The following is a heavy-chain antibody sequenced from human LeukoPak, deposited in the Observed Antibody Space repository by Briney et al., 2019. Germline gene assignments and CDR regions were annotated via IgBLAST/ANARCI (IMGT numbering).Heavy chain of an antibody. Sequence: GGSLRLSCAASGFTFSSYGMSWVRQAPGKGLEWVSAIGGRDGSTYYADSVKGRFTISRDNSKNTLYLQMNSLRAEDTAVYSCAKARGEQNGGSNYWGQGTQVTVSS. CDR3: AKARGEQNGGSNY. D-gene: IGHD2-15*01. J-gene: IGHJ4*02. V-gene: IGHV3-23*01. CDR1: GFTFSSYG. CDR2: IGGRDGST.